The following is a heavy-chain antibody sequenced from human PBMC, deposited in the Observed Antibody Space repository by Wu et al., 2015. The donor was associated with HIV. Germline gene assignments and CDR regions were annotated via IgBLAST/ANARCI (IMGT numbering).Heavy chain of an antibody. Sequence: QVQLVQSGAEVKKPGSSVKVSCKASGGTFSSYAISWVRQAPGQGLEWMGGIIPIFGTANYAQKFQGRVTITADESTSTAYMELSSLRSEDTAVYYCAREGAYCGGDCYSGFPGEFDYWGQGTLVTVSS. V-gene: IGHV1-69*12. CDR1: GGTFSSYA. CDR3: AREGAYCGGDCYSGFPGEFDY. D-gene: IGHD2-21*01. CDR2: IIPIFGTA. J-gene: IGHJ4*02.